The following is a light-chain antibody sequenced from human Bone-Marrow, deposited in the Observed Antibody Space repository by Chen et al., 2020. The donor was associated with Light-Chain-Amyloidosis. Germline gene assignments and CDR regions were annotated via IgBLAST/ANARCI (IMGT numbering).Light chain of an antibody. Sequence: SDVLTQPSSVSVAPGQTATLACGGNNIGSTSVHWYQQTPGQAPLLVVYDDSDRPSVIPERLSGSNSGNTATLTISRVEAGDEAAYYCQVWDRSSDRPVFGGGTKLTVL. J-gene: IGLJ3*02. CDR3: QVWDRSSDRPV. CDR1: NIGSTS. V-gene: IGLV3-21*02. CDR2: DDS.